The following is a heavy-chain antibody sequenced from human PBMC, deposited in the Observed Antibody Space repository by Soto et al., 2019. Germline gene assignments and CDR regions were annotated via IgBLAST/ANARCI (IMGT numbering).Heavy chain of an antibody. CDR3: AKGRTQQCPHTPVG. V-gene: IGHV3-23*01. CDR1: GFTFSSYA. Sequence: LSLSCAASGFTFSSYAMSWVRQAPGKGLEWVSAISGSGGSTYYADSVKGRFTISRDNSKNTLYLQMKSLRAEDTAVYYCAKGRTQQCPHTPVGWGQGNPVTVSS. D-gene: IGHD6-19*01. J-gene: IGHJ4*02. CDR2: ISGSGGST.